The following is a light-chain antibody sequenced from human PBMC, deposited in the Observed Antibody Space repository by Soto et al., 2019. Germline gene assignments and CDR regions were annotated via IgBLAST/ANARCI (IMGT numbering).Light chain of an antibody. J-gene: IGLJ2*01. V-gene: IGLV2-14*01. CDR2: DVS. Sequence: QSALTQPASVSGSPGQSITISCTGTSSDVGGYNYVSWYQQHPGKAPKLMIYDVSNRPSGVPDRFSGSKSGTSASLAITGLQAEDEADYYCQSYDSSLSGVVFGGGTKVTVL. CDR3: QSYDSSLSGVV. CDR1: SSDVGGYNY.